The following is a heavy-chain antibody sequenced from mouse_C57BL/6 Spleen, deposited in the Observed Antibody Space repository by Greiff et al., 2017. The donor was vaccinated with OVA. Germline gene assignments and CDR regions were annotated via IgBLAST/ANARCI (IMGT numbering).Heavy chain of an antibody. J-gene: IGHJ3*01. CDR2: IYPSDSET. V-gene: IGHV1-61*01. CDR1: GYTFTSYW. D-gene: IGHD2-4*01. Sequence: VQLQQPGAELVRPGSSVKLSCKASGYTFTSYWMDWVKQRPGQGLEWIGNIYPSDSETHYNQKFKDKATLTVDKSSSTAYMQLSSLTSEDSAVDYCARRGIYDDDVRFAYWGQGTLVTVSA. CDR3: ARRGIYDDDVRFAY.